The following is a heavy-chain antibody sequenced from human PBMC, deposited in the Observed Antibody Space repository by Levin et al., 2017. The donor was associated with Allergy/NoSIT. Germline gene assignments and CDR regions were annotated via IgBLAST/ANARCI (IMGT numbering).Heavy chain of an antibody. J-gene: IGHJ4*02. CDR1: GFTFSSYA. CDR2: ISASGGST. D-gene: IGHD2-15*01. CDR3: AKSPTRYCSGGTCYSDYYFDY. Sequence: GESLKISCAASGFTFSSYAMSWVRQAPGKGLEWVSSISASGGSTYYADSVKGRFTISRDNSKNTLFLQMNTLRAEDTAIYYCAKSPTRYCSGGTCYSDYYFDYWGQGTLVTVSS. V-gene: IGHV3-23*01.